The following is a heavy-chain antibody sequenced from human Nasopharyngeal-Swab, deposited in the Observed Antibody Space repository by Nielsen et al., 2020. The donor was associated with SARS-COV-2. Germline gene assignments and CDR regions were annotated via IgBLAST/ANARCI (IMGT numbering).Heavy chain of an antibody. CDR2: IYYSGST. J-gene: IGHJ4*02. CDR1: GGSISSGGYY. D-gene: IGHD3-3*01. V-gene: IGHV4-31*03. Sequence: SETLSLTCTVSGGSISSGGYYWSWIRQHPGKGLEWIGYIYYSGSTYYNPSLKSRVTISVDTSKNQFSLKLSSVTAAATAVYYCARGHPPGRTYYDFWSGLHYWGQGTLVTVSS. CDR3: ARGHPPGRTYYDFWSGLHY.